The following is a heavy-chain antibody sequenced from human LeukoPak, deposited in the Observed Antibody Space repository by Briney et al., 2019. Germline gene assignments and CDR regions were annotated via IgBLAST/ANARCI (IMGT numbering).Heavy chain of an antibody. D-gene: IGHD1-26*01. CDR1: GFTLSSYA. V-gene: IGHV3-23*01. Sequence: PGGSLRLSCAASGFTLSSYAMTWVRQAPGKGLEWVSSISDSGGSTYYADSVKGRFTISRDNSRNTLYLQMNSLTAEDTAVYYCAKVYTGSYYVDAFDIWGQGTLVTVSS. J-gene: IGHJ3*02. CDR3: AKVYTGSYYVDAFDI. CDR2: ISDSGGST.